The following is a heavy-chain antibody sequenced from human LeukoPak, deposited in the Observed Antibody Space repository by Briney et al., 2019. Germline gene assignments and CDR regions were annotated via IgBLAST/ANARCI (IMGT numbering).Heavy chain of an antibody. V-gene: IGHV3-30-3*01. J-gene: IGHJ4*02. CDR2: ISYDGSNK. D-gene: IGHD5-18*01. Sequence: GRSLRLSCAASVFTFSSYAMHWVRQAPGKGLEWVAVISYDGSNKYYADSVKGRFTISRDNSKNTLYLQMNSLRAEDTAVYYCAREGYSYGPFDYWGQGTLVTVSS. CDR1: VFTFSSYA. CDR3: AREGYSYGPFDY.